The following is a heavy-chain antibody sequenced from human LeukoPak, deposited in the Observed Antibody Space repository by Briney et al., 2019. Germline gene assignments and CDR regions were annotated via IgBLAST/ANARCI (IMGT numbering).Heavy chain of an antibody. V-gene: IGHV1-18*01. CDR3: ASTAAAGTGDAFDI. D-gene: IGHD6-13*01. CDR2: ISAYNGNT. Sequence: ASVKVSCKASGYTFTSYGISWVRQAPGQGLEWMGWISAYNGNTNYAQKLQGRVTMTTDTSTSTAYMELRSLRSDDTAVYCCASTAAAGTGDAFDIWGQGTMVTVSS. CDR1: GYTFTSYG. J-gene: IGHJ3*02.